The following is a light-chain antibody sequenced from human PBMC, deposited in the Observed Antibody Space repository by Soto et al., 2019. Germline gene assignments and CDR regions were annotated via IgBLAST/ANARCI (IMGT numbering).Light chain of an antibody. V-gene: IGLV2-14*01. CDR2: EVS. CDR3: SSYTSSSTLV. CDR1: SSDVGDFDC. J-gene: IGLJ2*01. Sequence: QSALTQPASVSGSPGQSITISCTGTSSDVGDFDCVSWYQQHPGKAPKLMNYEVSDRPSGVSNRFSGSKSGDTASLTISGLQAEDEADYYCSSYTSSSTLVFGGGTKVTVL.